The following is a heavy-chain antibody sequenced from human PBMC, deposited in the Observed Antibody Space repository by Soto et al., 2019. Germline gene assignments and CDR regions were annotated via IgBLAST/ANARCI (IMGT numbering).Heavy chain of an antibody. CDR3: ARSPGGPMAPGDY. J-gene: IGHJ4*02. Sequence: QVQLVQSGAEEKKPGASVKVSCKASGYTFTSYAMHWVRQAPGQRLEWMGWINAGNGNTKYSQKFQGRVTITRDTSASTAYMELSSLRTGDTAVYYCARSPGGPMAPGDYWGQGTLVTVSS. CDR1: GYTFTSYA. V-gene: IGHV1-3*05. CDR2: INAGNGNT. D-gene: IGHD3-10*01.